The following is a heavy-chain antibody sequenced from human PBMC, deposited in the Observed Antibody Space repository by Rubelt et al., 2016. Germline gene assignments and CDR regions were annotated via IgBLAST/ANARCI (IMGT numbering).Heavy chain of an antibody. D-gene: IGHD3-10*01. Sequence: QLQLQESGPGLVKPSETLSLTCTVSGGSTSSSSYYWGWIRQPPGKGLEWIGGINHSGSTKYNPPLKSPVTISVDTSKKQFSLKRGSGTAADTAVYYCASSLSGSPNFDYWGQGTLVTVSS. J-gene: IGHJ4*02. CDR1: GGSTSSSSYY. V-gene: IGHV4-39*07. CDR2: INHSGST. CDR3: ASSLSGSPNFDY.